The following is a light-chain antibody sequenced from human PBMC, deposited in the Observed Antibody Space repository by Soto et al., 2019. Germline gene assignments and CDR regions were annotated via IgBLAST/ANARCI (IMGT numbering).Light chain of an antibody. V-gene: IGKV1-39*01. J-gene: IGKJ1*01. CDR2: ATS. CDR1: QNIRSY. Sequence: DIQMTQSPSSLSASVGDRVTITCRASQNIRSYLNWYQQKPGKAPQLLIYATSSLQTGVPSRFRSSGSESDFNRVISDLQPEDSATYYCQQGYSSRWTSGRGTKVEI. CDR3: QQGYSSRWT.